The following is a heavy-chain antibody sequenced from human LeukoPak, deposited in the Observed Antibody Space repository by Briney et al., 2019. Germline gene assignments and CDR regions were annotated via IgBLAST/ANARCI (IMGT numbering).Heavy chain of an antibody. CDR1: GFTFSNYW. CDR3: AKAGTGWWELLHGAFDI. Sequence: GGSLRLSCAASGFTFSNYWMHWVRQAPGKGLVWVSRINTDGSKITYADSVKGRFAISRDNSKNTLYLQMNSLRAEDTAVYYCAKAGTGWWELLHGAFDIWGQGTMVTVSS. CDR2: INTDGSKI. J-gene: IGHJ3*02. D-gene: IGHD1-26*01. V-gene: IGHV3-74*01.